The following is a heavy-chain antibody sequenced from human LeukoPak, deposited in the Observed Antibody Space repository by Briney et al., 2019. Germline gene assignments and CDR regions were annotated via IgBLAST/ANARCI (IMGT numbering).Heavy chain of an antibody. CDR2: ISWDSGSI. D-gene: IGHD1-1*01. CDR1: GFTFDDYA. Sequence: GGSMTLSCTLYGFTFDDYAMHWVRHAPGEGLEWVSGISWDSGSIDYAGSVRGLFAISRDNANNSLFLHMSSLGAEDTALYYCAKGTGKYWTYFDNWGQGTLVTVSS. CDR3: AKGTGKYWTYFDN. J-gene: IGHJ4*02. V-gene: IGHV3-9*01.